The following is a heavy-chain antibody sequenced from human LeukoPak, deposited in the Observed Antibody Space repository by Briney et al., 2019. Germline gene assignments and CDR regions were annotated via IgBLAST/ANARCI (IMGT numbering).Heavy chain of an antibody. CDR2: IYYSGST. V-gene: IGHV4-61*01. D-gene: IGHD6-13*01. Sequence: SETLSLTCTVSGGSVSSGSYYWSWIRQPPGKGRVGVGYIYYSGSTNYNPSLQIRVTVSAYTSKHEYSLKLSSVTAADTAVYYCAREYSSSSYSAFDIWGQGTMVTVSS. J-gene: IGHJ3*02. CDR1: GGSVSSGSYY. CDR3: AREYSSSSYSAFDI.